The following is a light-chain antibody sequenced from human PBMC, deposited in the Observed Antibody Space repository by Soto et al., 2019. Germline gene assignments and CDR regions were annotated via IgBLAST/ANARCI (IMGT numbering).Light chain of an antibody. V-gene: IGKV3-20*01. CDR1: QSVRNSY. Sequence: EILLTQSPGTLSLSPGERTTLSCRACQSVRNSYLAWYQQKPGQAPRLLIYGASGRATGIPDRFSGSGSGTDFTLTISRLAPEDFAVYYCQQYGSSPYTFGQGTKLEI. J-gene: IGKJ2*01. CDR3: QQYGSSPYT. CDR2: GAS.